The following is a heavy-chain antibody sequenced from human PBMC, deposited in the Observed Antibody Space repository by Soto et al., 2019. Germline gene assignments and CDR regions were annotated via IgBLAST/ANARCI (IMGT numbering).Heavy chain of an antibody. D-gene: IGHD1-1*01. CDR3: ARELPQRQGRNMDV. CDR2: INHRGSL. V-gene: IGHV4-31*02. J-gene: IGHJ6*02. Sequence: WTWIRHRPGEGLEWFGYINHRGSLYYNPSLESRVSMSVDTSKNQFSLNLSSVTAADTAVYYCARELPQRQGRNMDVWGQGITVTVSS.